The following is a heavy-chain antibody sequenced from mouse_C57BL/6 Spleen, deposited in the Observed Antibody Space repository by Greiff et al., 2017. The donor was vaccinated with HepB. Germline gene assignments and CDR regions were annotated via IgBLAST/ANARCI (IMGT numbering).Heavy chain of an antibody. V-gene: IGHV1-19*01. D-gene: IGHD4-1*01. CDR1: GYTFTDYY. Sequence: EVQLQQSGPVLVKPGASVKMSCKASGYTFTDYYMNWVKQSHGKSLEWIGVINPYNGGTSYNQKFKGKATLTVDKSSSTAYMELNSLTSEDSAVYYCAGGNWRIQAFDYWGQGTTLTVSS. CDR2: INPYNGGT. CDR3: AGGNWRIQAFDY. J-gene: IGHJ2*01.